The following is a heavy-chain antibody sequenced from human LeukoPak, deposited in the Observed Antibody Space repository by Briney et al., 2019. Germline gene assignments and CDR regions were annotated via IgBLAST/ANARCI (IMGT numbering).Heavy chain of an antibody. D-gene: IGHD2-2*01. CDR2: ISYDGSNE. CDR1: GFTFSSYG. Sequence: GRSLRLSCAASGFTFSSYGMHWVRQAPGKGLERVALISYDGSNEYYADSVRGRFTISRDNSKFTLYMQMNSQRAEDTAVYYCARVRAGYCTSTSCYTGMDVWGQGTTVTVSS. V-gene: IGHV3-30*19. J-gene: IGHJ6*02. CDR3: ARVRAGYCTSTSCYTGMDV.